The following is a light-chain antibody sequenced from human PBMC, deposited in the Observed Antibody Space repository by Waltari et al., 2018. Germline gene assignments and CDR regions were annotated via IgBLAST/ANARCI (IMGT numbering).Light chain of an antibody. CDR2: GAS. V-gene: IGKV3-20*01. CDR3: QQYGGSPGT. J-gene: IGKJ4*01. CDR1: QSVNNRY. Sequence: EIVLTQSPGTLSLSPGERATLSCRASQSVNNRYLAWYQQKPGQAPRLLIFGASSRATGIPDRFSGSGSGTDFSLTISRLEHEDSAVYYCQQYGGSPGTFGGGTKVEIK.